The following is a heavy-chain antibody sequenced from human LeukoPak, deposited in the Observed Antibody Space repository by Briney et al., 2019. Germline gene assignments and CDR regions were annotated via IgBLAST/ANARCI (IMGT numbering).Heavy chain of an antibody. CDR2: ISDSGGTT. J-gene: IGHJ4*02. Sequence: GGSLRLSCAASGFTFSTYAMSWVRQAPGKGLEWVSGISDSGGTTYYADSVKGRFTISRDNSKNTLYLQMNSLRAEDTAVYYCAKSPQEWLAYFDYWGQGTVVAASS. V-gene: IGHV3-23*01. CDR1: GFTFSTYA. D-gene: IGHD6-19*01. CDR3: AKSPQEWLAYFDY.